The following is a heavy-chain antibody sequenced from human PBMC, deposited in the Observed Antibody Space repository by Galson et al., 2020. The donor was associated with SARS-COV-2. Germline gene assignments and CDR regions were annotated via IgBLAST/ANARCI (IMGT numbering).Heavy chain of an antibody. V-gene: IGHV1-69*06. CDR3: ARDFSLWGDYANYYYYMDV. J-gene: IGHJ6*03. Sequence: SVKVSCKASGGTFSSYAISWVRHTPGQGLEWIGGLIPTFGTATYAQKFPGRVTITADKSTSTAYMELSSVRSEDTAVYYCARDFSLWGDYANYYYYMDVWGKGTTVTVSS. D-gene: IGHD4-17*01. CDR1: GGTFSSYA. CDR2: LIPTFGTA.